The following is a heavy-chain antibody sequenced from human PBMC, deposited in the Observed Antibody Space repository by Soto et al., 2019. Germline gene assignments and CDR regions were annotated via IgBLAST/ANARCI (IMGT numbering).Heavy chain of an antibody. CDR3: ARGGSWYDY. J-gene: IGHJ4*02. D-gene: IGHD6-13*01. Sequence: SETLSLTCTVSGGSISSYYWSWIRQPPGKGLEWIGYIYYSGSTNYNPSPKSRVTIPVATSKNQFSLKLSSVTAADTAVYYCARGGSWYDYWGQGTLVTVSS. CDR2: IYYSGST. CDR1: GGSISSYY. V-gene: IGHV4-59*08.